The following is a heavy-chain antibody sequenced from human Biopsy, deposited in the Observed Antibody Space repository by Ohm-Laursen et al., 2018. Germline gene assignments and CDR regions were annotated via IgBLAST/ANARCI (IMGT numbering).Heavy chain of an antibody. CDR2: IYPGGST. CDR1: GGDINNYY. D-gene: IGHD2-8*01. Sequence: SQTLSLTCDVSGGDINNYYWSWIRQPAGKGLEWIGRIYPGGSTNYNPSLKSRVTMSVDTSKKQLSLRLRSFTAADTAMYYCSRVVMGPTNYAFYLRGQGTMVVVSS. CDR3: SRVVMGPTNYAFYL. V-gene: IGHV4-4*07. J-gene: IGHJ3*01.